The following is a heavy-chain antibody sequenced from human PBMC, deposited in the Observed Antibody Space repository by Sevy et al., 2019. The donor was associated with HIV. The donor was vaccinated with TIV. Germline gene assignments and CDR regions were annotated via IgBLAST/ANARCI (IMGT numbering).Heavy chain of an antibody. CDR2: MSPYNGDT. D-gene: IGHD4-4*01. CDR1: GYTFTTHG. Sequence: ASVKVSCKSSGYTFTTHGLSWVRQAPGQGLEWMGWMSPYNGDTNYAQKFQGRVTMAADTSTSTAYMELKSLRSGDTAVCYCAVHMTTSFDHWGQGTLVTVSS. V-gene: IGHV1-18*01. CDR3: AVHMTTSFDH. J-gene: IGHJ4*02.